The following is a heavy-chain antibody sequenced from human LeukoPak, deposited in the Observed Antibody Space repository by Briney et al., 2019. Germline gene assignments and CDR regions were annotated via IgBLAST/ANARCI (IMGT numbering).Heavy chain of an antibody. J-gene: IGHJ1*01. D-gene: IGHD3-9*01. CDR2: ISGSGGST. CDR1: GFTFSSYA. CDR3: AKDPGRYFDWLFPTDEYFQH. Sequence: GGSLRLSCAASGFTFSSYAMSWVRQAPGKGLEWVSAISGSGGSTYHVDSVKGRFTISRDNSKNTLYLQMNSLRAEDTAVYYCAKDPGRYFDWLFPTDEYFQHWGQGTLVTVSS. V-gene: IGHV3-23*01.